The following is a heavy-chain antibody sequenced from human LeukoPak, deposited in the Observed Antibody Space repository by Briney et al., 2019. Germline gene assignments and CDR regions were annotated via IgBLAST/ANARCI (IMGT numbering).Heavy chain of an antibody. CDR1: GFTFSSYA. CDR2: ISGSGDNT. D-gene: IGHD6-19*01. CDR3: ARVELPIAVAGDDY. V-gene: IGHV3-23*01. J-gene: IGHJ4*02. Sequence: GGSLRLSCAASGFTFSSYAMSWVRQAPGKGLEWVSGISGSGDNTYYADSVKGRFTISRNDSKNTLYLQMNSLRAEDTAVYYCARVELPIAVAGDDYWGQGTLVTVSS.